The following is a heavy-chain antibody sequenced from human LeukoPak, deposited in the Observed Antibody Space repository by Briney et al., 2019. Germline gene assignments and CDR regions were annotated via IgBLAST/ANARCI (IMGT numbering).Heavy chain of an antibody. V-gene: IGHV3-11*04. D-gene: IGHD3-10*02. CDR1: GFTFSDYY. J-gene: IGHJ5*02. CDR3: ARDGLCGEFVNWFDP. Sequence: GGSLSLSCALSGFTFSDYYMSWIRQAPAKGLEWVSYISSSGSTIYYADSVKGRFTNSRDNAKNSLYLQMNSLRAEDTAVYYCARDGLCGEFVNWFDPWGQGTLVTVSS. CDR2: ISSSGSTI.